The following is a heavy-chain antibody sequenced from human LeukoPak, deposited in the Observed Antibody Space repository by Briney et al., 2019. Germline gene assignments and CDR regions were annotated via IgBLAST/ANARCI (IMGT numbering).Heavy chain of an antibody. J-gene: IGHJ4*02. Sequence: GGSLRLSCAASGFTFSSYAMSWVRQAPGKGLEWVSAISGNGGSTYYADSVKGRFTISRDNSKNTLYLQMNSLRAEDTAVYYCAKIKNWGPLVYYFDYWGQGTLVTVSS. D-gene: IGHD7-27*01. V-gene: IGHV3-23*01. CDR1: GFTFSSYA. CDR3: AKIKNWGPLVYYFDY. CDR2: ISGNGGST.